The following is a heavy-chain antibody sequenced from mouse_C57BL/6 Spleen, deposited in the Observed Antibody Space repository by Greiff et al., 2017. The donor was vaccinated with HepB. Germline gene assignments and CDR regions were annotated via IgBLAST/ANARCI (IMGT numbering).Heavy chain of an antibody. Sequence: DVMLVESGGGLVQPGGSLKLSCAASGFTFSDYYMYWVRQTPDKRLEWVAYISNGGGSTYYPDTVKGRFTISRDNAKNTLYLQMSRLKSEDTAMYYCARFYYGSSPYFDYWGQGTTLTVSS. CDR1: GFTFSDYY. J-gene: IGHJ2*01. CDR3: ARFYYGSSPYFDY. CDR2: ISNGGGST. D-gene: IGHD1-1*01. V-gene: IGHV5-12*01.